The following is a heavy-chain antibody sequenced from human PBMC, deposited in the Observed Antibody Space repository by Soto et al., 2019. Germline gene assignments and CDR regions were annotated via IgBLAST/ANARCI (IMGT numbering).Heavy chain of an antibody. CDR3: ARDRDIVVVPAAMSQYYHYGLDV. Sequence: GASVKVSCKASGYTFTSYGISWVRQAPGQGLEWMGWISAYNGNTNYAQKLQGRVTMTTDTSTSTAYMELRSLRSDDTAVSYCARDRDIVVVPAAMSQYYHYGLDVWGQGTTVPVSS. CDR1: GYTFTSYG. CDR2: ISAYNGNT. D-gene: IGHD2-2*01. V-gene: IGHV1-18*01. J-gene: IGHJ6*02.